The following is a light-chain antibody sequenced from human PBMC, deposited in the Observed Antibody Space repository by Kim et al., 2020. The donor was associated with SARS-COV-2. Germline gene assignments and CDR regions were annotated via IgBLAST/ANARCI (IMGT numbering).Light chain of an antibody. CDR2: GAS. CDR1: QTVSSNY. Sequence: EIVLTQSPGTLSLSPGERATLSCRASQTVSSNYLGWYQQTPGPAPRLLIYGASSRATGIPDRFSGSGSGTDFTLTISGLEPEDFAVYYCQQYGTSPPYTFGQETKLEIK. V-gene: IGKV3-20*01. J-gene: IGKJ2*01. CDR3: QQYGTSPPYT.